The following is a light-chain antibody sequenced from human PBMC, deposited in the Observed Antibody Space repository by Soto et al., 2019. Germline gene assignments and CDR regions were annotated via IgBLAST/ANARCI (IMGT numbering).Light chain of an antibody. V-gene: IGLV1-40*01. J-gene: IGLJ2*01. CDR2: GDS. CDR1: SSNIGAGYD. CDR3: QSYDSSLSGVV. Sequence: QSVLTQPPSVSGAPGQRVTISCTGSSSNIGAGYDVHWYQQLPGTAPKLLTYGDSNRPSGVPDRFSGSKSGTSASLAITGLQAEDEADYHCQSYDSSLSGVVFGGGTKPTVL.